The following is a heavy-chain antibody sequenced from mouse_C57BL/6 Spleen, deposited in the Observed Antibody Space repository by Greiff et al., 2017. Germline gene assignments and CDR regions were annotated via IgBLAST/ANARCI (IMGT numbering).Heavy chain of an antibody. V-gene: IGHV1-52*01. D-gene: IGHD2-1*01. J-gene: IGHJ2*01. CDR2: IDPSDSET. CDR1: GYTFTSYW. Sequence: VQLQQPGAELVRPGSSVKLSCKASGYTFTSYWMHWVKQRPIQGLEWIGNIDPSDSETHYNQKFKDKATLTVDKSSSTAYMQLSSLTSEDSAVYYCARRIYYGNSYYFDYWGQGTTLTVAS. CDR3: ARRIYYGNSYYFDY.